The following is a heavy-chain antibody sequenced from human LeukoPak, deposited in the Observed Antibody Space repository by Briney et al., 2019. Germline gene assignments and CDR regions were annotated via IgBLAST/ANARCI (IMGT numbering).Heavy chain of an antibody. CDR2: ISYDGRNK. D-gene: IGHD6-19*01. CDR1: GFTFSSYA. V-gene: IGHV3-30*04. J-gene: IGHJ4*02. CDR3: ARDRQWLVSRFLLDY. Sequence: PGGSLRLSCAASGFTFSSYAMHWVRQAPGKGLEWVAVISYDGRNKYYADSVKGRFTISRDNSKNTLYLQMNSLRAEDTAVYYCARDRQWLVSRFLLDYWGQGTLVTVSS.